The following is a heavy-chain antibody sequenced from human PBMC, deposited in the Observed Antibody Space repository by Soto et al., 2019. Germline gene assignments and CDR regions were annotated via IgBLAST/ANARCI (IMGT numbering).Heavy chain of an antibody. CDR1: GYTFTSYD. CDR2: MNPNSGNT. CDR3: ARDWQMEPRDAFDI. D-gene: IGHD1-1*01. V-gene: IGHV1-8*01. J-gene: IGHJ3*02. Sequence: ASVKVSFKASGYTFTSYDINWVRQATGQGLEWMGWMNPNSGNTGYAQKFQGRVTMTRNTSISTAYMELSGLRSDDTAVYYCARDWQMEPRDAFDIWGQATMVTVSS.